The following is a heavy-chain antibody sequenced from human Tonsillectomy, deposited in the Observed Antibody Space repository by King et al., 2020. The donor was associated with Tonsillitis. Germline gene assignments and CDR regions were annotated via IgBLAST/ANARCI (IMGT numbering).Heavy chain of an antibody. CDR3: ATASKATVAIDY. D-gene: IGHD4-11*01. CDR2: LDPEDGET. Sequence: QLVQSGAEVKKPGASVKVSCKVSGYTLTELSMHWVRQAPAKGLEWMGGLDPEDGETIYAQKFQGRVTMTEDTSTDTAYMELSSLRSEDTAVYYCATASKATVAIDYWGQGTLVTVSS. CDR1: GYTLTELS. J-gene: IGHJ4*02. V-gene: IGHV1-24*01.